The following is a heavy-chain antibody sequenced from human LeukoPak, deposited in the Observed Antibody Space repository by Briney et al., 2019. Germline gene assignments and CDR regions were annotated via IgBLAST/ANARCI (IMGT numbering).Heavy chain of an antibody. Sequence: GGSLRLSCAAPGFTFSNYAMTWVRQAPGKGLEWVSLLSGSGGSTYYADSVKGRFTISRDNSKNTLYLQMNSLRAEDTAVYYCAKAPYYDFWSGYHHFDYWGQGTLVTVSS. CDR2: LSGSGGST. CDR1: GFTFSNYA. D-gene: IGHD3-3*01. V-gene: IGHV3-23*01. CDR3: AKAPYYDFWSGYHHFDY. J-gene: IGHJ4*02.